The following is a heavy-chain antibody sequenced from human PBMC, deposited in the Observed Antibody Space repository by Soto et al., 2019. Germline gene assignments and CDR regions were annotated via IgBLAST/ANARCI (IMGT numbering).Heavy chain of an antibody. Sequence: EASVKVSCKASGYTFTSYAMHWVRQAPGQRLEWMGWINAGNGNTKYSQKFQGRVTITRDTSASTAYMELSSLRSEDTAVYYCASTVVVVAATPNYYYYGMDVWGQGTTVTVSS. V-gene: IGHV1-3*01. CDR1: GYTFTSYA. J-gene: IGHJ6*02. CDR3: ASTVVVVAATPNYYYYGMDV. D-gene: IGHD2-15*01. CDR2: INAGNGNT.